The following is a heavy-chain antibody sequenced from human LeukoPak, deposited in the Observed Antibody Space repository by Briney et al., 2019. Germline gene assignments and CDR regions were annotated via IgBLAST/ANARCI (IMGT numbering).Heavy chain of an antibody. CDR2: INPNSGGT. CDR3: ARGGYYDFWSGYYTPSPDFDY. J-gene: IGHJ4*02. CDR1: GYTFTGYY. Sequence: ASVKVSCKASGYTFTGYYMHWVRQAPGQGLEWMGWINPNSGGTNYAQKFQGWVTMTTDTSTSTAYMELRSLRSDDTAVYYCARGGYYDFWSGYYTPSPDFDYWGRGTLVTVSS. D-gene: IGHD3-3*01. V-gene: IGHV1-2*04.